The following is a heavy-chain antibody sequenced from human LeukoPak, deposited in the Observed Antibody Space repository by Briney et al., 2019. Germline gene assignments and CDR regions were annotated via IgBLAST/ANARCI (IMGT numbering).Heavy chain of an antibody. J-gene: IGHJ4*02. CDR1: GGTFSSYA. CDR2: IIPIFGTA. CDR3: ARGTPTYYYDSSGYYLGY. Sequence: ASVKVSCKASGGTFSSYAISWVRQAPGQGLEWMGGIIPIFGTANYAQKFQGRVTITADESTSTAYMELSSLRSEDTAVYYCARGTPTYYYDSSGYYLGYWGQGTLVTVSS. D-gene: IGHD3-22*01. V-gene: IGHV1-69*13.